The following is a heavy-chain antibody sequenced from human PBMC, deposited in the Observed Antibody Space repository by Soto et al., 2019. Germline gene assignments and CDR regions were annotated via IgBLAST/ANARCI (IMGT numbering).Heavy chain of an antibody. CDR2: ISAYNGNT. Sequence: ASVKVSCKASGYTFTSYGISWVRQAPGQGLEWMGWISAYNGNTNYAQKLQGRVTMTTDTFTSTAYMELRSLRSDDTAVYYCASSFTSSQWRYGMDVWGQGITVTVSS. D-gene: IGHD2-2*01. J-gene: IGHJ6*02. CDR3: ASSFTSSQWRYGMDV. V-gene: IGHV1-18*01. CDR1: GYTFTSYG.